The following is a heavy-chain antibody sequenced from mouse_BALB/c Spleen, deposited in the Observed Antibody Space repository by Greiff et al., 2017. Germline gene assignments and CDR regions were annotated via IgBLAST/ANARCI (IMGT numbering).Heavy chain of an antibody. CDR1: GYTFSSYW. CDR3: ARWRIPTWFAY. V-gene: IGHV1-9*01. J-gene: IGHJ3*01. Sequence: VQVVESGAELMKPGASVKISCKATGYTFSSYWIEWVKQRPGHGLEWIGEILPGSGSTNYNEKFKGKATFTADTSSNTAYMQLSSLTSEDSAVYYCARWRIPTWFAYWGQGTLVTVSA. CDR2: ILPGSGST.